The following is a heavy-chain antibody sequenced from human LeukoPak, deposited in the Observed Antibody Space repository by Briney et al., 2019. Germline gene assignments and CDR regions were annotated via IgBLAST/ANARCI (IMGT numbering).Heavy chain of an antibody. CDR3: AREVEYYDSSGYRPHAFDI. CDR2: ISYSGGT. J-gene: IGHJ3*02. CDR1: GGSVSSGSYY. D-gene: IGHD3-22*01. V-gene: IGHV4-39*02. Sequence: SETLSLTCTVSGGSVSSGSYYWGWTRQPPGKGLEWFGSISYSGGTSYNPSLRSRVTISVDTSKNQFSLKLNSVTAADTAVYYCAREVEYYDSSGYRPHAFDIWGQGTVVTVSS.